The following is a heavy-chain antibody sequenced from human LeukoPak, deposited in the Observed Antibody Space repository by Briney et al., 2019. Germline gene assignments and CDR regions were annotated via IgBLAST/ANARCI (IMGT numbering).Heavy chain of an antibody. CDR1: GYSFTSFY. CDR3: ARDLGTLSWPMDV. D-gene: IGHD3-10*01. V-gene: IGHV1-2*02. J-gene: IGHJ6*03. CDR2: INPNSGGT. Sequence: ASVKVSCKASGYSFTSFYIHWVRQAPGQGLEWMGWINPNSGGTNYAQKFQGRVTMTRDTSISTAYMELSRLRSDDTAVYYCARDLGTLSWPMDVWGKGTTVTISS.